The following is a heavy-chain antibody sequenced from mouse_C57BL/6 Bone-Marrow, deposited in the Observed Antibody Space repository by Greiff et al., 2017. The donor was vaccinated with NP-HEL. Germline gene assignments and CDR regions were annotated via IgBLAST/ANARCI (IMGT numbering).Heavy chain of an antibody. CDR2: ISGGGGNT. J-gene: IGHJ3*01. CDR1: GFTFSSYT. CDR3: ARLWGDGYYWFAY. V-gene: IGHV5-9*01. D-gene: IGHD2-3*01. Sequence: EVQLVESGGGLVKPGGSLKLSCAASGFTFSSYTMSWVRQTPEKRLEWVATISGGGGNTYYPDSVKGRFTISRDNAKNTLYLQMSSLRSEDTALYYCARLWGDGYYWFAYWGQGTLVTVSA.